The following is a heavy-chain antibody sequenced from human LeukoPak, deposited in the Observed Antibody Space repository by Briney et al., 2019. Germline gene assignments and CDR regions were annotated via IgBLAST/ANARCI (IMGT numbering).Heavy chain of an antibody. D-gene: IGHD3-3*01. CDR2: MHYIGTT. J-gene: IGHJ3*02. Sequence: PSETLSLTCTVSGGTINNYYWTWIRQPPGKRLEWIGYMHYIGTTNYNPSFKSRVTMSVDPSKNQFSLQLTSVTLADTAVYYCARLPPSGSLGVTDAFDIWGQGTMVTVSS. CDR1: GGTINNYY. V-gene: IGHV4-59*01. CDR3: ARLPPSGSLGVTDAFDI.